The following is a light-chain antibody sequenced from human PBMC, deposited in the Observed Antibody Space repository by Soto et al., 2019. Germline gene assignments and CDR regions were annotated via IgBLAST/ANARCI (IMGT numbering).Light chain of an antibody. J-gene: IGKJ4*01. V-gene: IGKV3-11*01. CDR1: QSVSSY. Sequence: EIVLTQSPATLSLSPGERATLSCRASQSVSSYLAWYQQKPGQAPRLLIYDASNRATGIPARFSGSGSGTDSTLTTGGLEPEDFAVYNCNDRINPLTSGGGT. CDR3: NDRINPLT. CDR2: DAS.